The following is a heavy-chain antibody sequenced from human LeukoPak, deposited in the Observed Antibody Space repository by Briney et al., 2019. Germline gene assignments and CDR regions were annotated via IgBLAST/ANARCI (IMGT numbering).Heavy chain of an antibody. V-gene: IGHV4-4*07. CDR3: AAYSSGWSYFDY. J-gene: IGHJ4*02. D-gene: IGHD6-19*01. Sequence: SETLSLTCTVSGGSISSHYWSWIRQPAGKGLEWIGRIYTSGSTNYNPSLKSRVTMSVDTSKNQFSLKLSSVTAADTAVYYCAAYSSGWSYFDYWGQGTLVTVSS. CDR1: GGSISSHY. CDR2: IYTSGST.